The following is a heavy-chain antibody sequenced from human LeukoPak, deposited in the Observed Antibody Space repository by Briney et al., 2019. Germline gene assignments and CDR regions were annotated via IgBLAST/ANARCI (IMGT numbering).Heavy chain of an antibody. CDR2: IYHIGST. D-gene: IGHD4-23*01. J-gene: IGHJ4*02. CDR1: GDSIGTYW. Sequence: PSETLSLTCSVSGDSIGTYWWTWIRQPPGKGLEWIGHIYHIGSTNYNPSLKSRVSMSLDTSKNQLSLNLKSVTAADTAVYYCARALSATAVKFDYWGQGTLVTVSS. CDR3: ARALSATAVKFDY. V-gene: IGHV4-59*01.